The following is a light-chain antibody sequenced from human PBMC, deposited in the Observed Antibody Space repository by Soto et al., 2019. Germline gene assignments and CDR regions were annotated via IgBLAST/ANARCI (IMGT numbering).Light chain of an antibody. CDR2: AAI. Sequence: DIQMTQSPSSVSASIGDRVTITCRASQDIDSWLAWFQQKPGEAPSLLIYAAISLHSGVPSRFSGAGSGTDFSLTISSLQPEDFATYFCQQGNSFPLTFGGGTKVEIK. V-gene: IGKV1-12*01. J-gene: IGKJ4*01. CDR1: QDIDSW. CDR3: QQGNSFPLT.